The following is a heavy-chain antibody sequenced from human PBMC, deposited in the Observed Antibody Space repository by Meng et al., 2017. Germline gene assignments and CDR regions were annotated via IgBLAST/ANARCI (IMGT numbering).Heavy chain of an antibody. J-gene: IGHJ4*02. CDR2: ISGSGIFT. CDR3: AKDGFVA. D-gene: IGHD5-12*01. V-gene: IGHV3-23*04. CDR1: GFTFSNYT. Sequence: EVQLVESGGGLVQPVGYLILSCAASGFTFSNYTMSWVRQAPGKGLEWVSGISGSGIFTYYANSVRGRFTISRDNSKNTLFLQMNSLRAEDTAIYYCAKDGFVAGGQGTLVTVSS.